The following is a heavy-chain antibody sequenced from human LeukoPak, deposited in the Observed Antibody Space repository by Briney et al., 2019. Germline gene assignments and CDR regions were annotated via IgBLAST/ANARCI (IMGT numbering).Heavy chain of an antibody. V-gene: IGHV3-23*01. CDR1: GFTFSSYA. Sequence: GGSLRLSCAASGFTFSSYAMSWVRQAPGKGLEWVSAISGSGGSTYYADSVKGRFTISRDNSKNTLYLQMNSLRAEDTAVYYCAKETAVDYDFWSHYMDVWGKGTTVTVSS. J-gene: IGHJ6*03. CDR2: ISGSGGST. CDR3: AKETAVDYDFWSHYMDV. D-gene: IGHD3-3*01.